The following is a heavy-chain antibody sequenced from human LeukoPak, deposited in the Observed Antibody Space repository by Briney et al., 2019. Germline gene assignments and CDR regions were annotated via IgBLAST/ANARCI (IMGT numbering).Heavy chain of an antibody. CDR1: GFTFSTSA. V-gene: IGHV3-23*01. Sequence: GGSLRLSCAASGFTFSTSAMGWVRQASGKGLEWVSSIKGGGGDPFYADSVKGRFTISRDNSKNTLFLQLNSLRADDSAVYYCAKGGHDFNPFYWWGQGTLVTVSS. CDR3: AKGGHDFNPFYW. CDR2: IKGGGGDP. D-gene: IGHD2-21*02. J-gene: IGHJ4*02.